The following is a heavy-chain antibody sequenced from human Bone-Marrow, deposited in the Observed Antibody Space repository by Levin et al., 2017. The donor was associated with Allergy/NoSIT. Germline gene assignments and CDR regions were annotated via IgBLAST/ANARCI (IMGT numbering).Heavy chain of an antibody. Sequence: VAPVKVSCKPSGYTFTSFDINWVRQATGQGLEWMGWMYPNSDNAGYAQKFQGRVTMTRNTSISTAYMELSSLRSEDTAIYYCARGELGSGYLFDYWGQGTLVTVSS. CDR3: ARGELGSGYLFDY. J-gene: IGHJ4*02. V-gene: IGHV1-8*01. CDR2: MYPNSDNA. CDR1: GYTFTSFD. D-gene: IGHD5-12*01.